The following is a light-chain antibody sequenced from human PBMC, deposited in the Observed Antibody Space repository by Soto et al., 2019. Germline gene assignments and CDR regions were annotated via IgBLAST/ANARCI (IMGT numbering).Light chain of an antibody. Sequence: EIVMTQSPATLSVSPGERATLSCRASQSVSSTLAWYQQKPGQAPRLLIYGASTRATGIPARFSGSGPGTDFTLTISSLQSEDFAVYYCQQYNNWPRTLGQGTKVEIK. CDR1: QSVSST. J-gene: IGKJ1*01. V-gene: IGKV3-15*01. CDR3: QQYNNWPRT. CDR2: GAS.